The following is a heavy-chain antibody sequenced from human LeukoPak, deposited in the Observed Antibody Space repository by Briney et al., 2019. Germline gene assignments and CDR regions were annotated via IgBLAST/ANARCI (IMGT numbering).Heavy chain of an antibody. Sequence: PGGSLRLSCAASGFTLSSYAMHWVRQAPGKGLEYVSAISSNGGSTYYANSVKGRFTISRDNSKNTLYLQMNSLRAEDTAVYYCARVVIAAAGTDAFDIWGQGTMVTVSS. CDR3: ARVVIAAAGTDAFDI. J-gene: IGHJ3*02. V-gene: IGHV3-64*01. CDR1: GFTLSSYA. D-gene: IGHD6-13*01. CDR2: ISSNGGST.